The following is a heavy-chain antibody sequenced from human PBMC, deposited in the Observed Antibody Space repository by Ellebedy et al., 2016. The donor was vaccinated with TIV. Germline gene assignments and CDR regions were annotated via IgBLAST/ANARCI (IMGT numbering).Heavy chain of an antibody. V-gene: IGHV1-18*04. CDR2: ISAYNGNT. Sequence: ASVKVSCKASGYTFTSYGISWVRQAPGQGLEWMGWISAYNGNTNYAQKLQGRVTMTTDTSTSTAYMELRSLRSDDTAVYYCARVALESVSPGIAAPKPGDYWGQGTLVTVSS. CDR1: GYTFTSYG. J-gene: IGHJ4*02. D-gene: IGHD6-13*01. CDR3: ARVALESVSPGIAAPKPGDY.